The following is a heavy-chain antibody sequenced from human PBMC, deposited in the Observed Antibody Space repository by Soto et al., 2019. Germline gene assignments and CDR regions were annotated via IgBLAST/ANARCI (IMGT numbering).Heavy chain of an antibody. CDR3: ASSPWIQLRYYYYYGMDV. J-gene: IGHJ6*02. Sequence: QVQLVQSGAEVKKPGSSVKVSCKASGGTFSSYAISWVRQAPGQGLEWMGGIIPIFGTANYAQKFQGRVTITADESTSTAYIELSSQRSEDTAVYYCASSPWIQLRYYYYYGMDVWGQGTTVTVSS. CDR1: GGTFSSYA. D-gene: IGHD5-18*01. V-gene: IGHV1-69*12. CDR2: IIPIFGTA.